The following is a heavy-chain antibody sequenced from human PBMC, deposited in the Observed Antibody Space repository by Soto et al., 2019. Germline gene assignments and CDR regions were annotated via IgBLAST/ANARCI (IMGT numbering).Heavy chain of an antibody. V-gene: IGHV1-18*01. D-gene: IGHD3-22*01. CDR3: ARAHPAYYYDSSGYSP. CDR2: ISAYNGNT. CDR1: GYTFTSYG. J-gene: IGHJ5*02. Sequence: ASVKVSCKASGYTFTSYGFSWVRQAPGQGLEWMGWISAYNGNTNYAQKLQGRVTMTTDTSTSTAYMELRSLRSDDTAVYYCARAHPAYYYDSSGYSPWGQGTLVTVSS.